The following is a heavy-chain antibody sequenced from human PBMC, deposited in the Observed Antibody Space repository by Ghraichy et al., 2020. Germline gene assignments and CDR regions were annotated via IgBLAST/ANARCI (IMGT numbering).Heavy chain of an antibody. CDR2: INPNTADT. CDR3: ARDFFSSITSPNYYYGMDL. V-gene: IGHV1-2*06. D-gene: IGHD1-14*01. J-gene: IGHJ6*04. CDR1: GSTFTAYY. Sequence: ASVKVSCKASGSTFTAYYIHWVRQAPGQGLEWMGRINPNTADTKYAQKFQGRVTMTRDTSIDTAYMDLSSLRSDDTAVYYCARDFFSSITSPNYYYGMDLGGKGTAFTVSS.